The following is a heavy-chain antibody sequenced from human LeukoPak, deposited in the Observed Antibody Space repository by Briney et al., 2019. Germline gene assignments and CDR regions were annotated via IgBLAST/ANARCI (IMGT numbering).Heavy chain of an antibody. V-gene: IGHV3-48*03. CDR3: ARGFLEWLLYH. Sequence: GGSLRLSCAASGFTFSSYEMNWVRQAPGKGLEWVSYISSSGSTIYYADSVKGRFTISRDNAKNSLYLQMNSLRAEDTAVYYCARGFLEWLLYHWGQGTLVTVSS. CDR2: ISSSGSTI. J-gene: IGHJ5*02. CDR1: GFTFSSYE. D-gene: IGHD3-3*01.